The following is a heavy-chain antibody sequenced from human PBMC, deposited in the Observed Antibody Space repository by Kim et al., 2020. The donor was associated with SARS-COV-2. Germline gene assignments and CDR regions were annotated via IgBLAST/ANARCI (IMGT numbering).Heavy chain of an antibody. V-gene: IGHV3-7*01. CDR3: AREGN. CDR2: KEDGSER. Sequence: KEDGSERYYVDSVKGRFTISGDNAKNSLFLQMSSLRAEDTAIYYCAREGNWGQGTLVTVSS. J-gene: IGHJ4*02.